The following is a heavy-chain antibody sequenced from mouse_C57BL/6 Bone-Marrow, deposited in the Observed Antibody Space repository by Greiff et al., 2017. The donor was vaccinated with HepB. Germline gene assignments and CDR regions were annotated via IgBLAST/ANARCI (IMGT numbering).Heavy chain of an antibody. D-gene: IGHD3-3*01. CDR2: ISDGGSYT. CDR1: GFTFSSYA. Sequence: EVQGLESGGGLVKPGGSLKLSCAASGFTFSSYAMSCVRQTPEKRLEWVATISDGGSYTYYPDNVKGRFTISRDNAKNNLYLQMSHLKSEDTAMYYCLRGCLGGFAYWGQGTLVTVSA. J-gene: IGHJ3*01. V-gene: IGHV5-4*01. CDR3: LRGCLGGFAY.